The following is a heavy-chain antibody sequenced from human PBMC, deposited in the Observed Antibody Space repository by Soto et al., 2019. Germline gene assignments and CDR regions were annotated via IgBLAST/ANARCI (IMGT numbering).Heavy chain of an antibody. CDR1: GFTFSSYG. V-gene: IGHV3-33*01. CDR3: ARDGSDRDFDY. J-gene: IGHJ4*02. CDR2: IWYDGSNK. Sequence: QVQLVESGGGVVQPGRSLSLSCAASGFTFSSYGMHWVRQAPGKGLEWVAVIWYDGSNKYYADSVKGRFTISRDNSKNTLYLQMNSLRAEDTAVYYCARDGSDRDFDYWGQGTLVTVSS. D-gene: IGHD3-10*01.